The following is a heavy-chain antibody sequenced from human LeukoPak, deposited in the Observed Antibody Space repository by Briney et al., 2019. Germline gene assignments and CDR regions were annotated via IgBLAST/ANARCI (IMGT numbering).Heavy chain of an antibody. CDR2: ITHSGST. J-gene: IGHJ4*02. CDR1: GGSFSGYY. D-gene: IGHD5-24*01. CDR3: AREVMATMIDY. Sequence: PPETLSLTCAVYGGSFSGYYWSWIRQPPGKGLEWIGEITHSGSTNYNPSLKSRVTISVDTSKNQFSLKLSSVTAADTAVYYCAREVMATMIDYWGQGTLVTVSS. V-gene: IGHV4-34*01.